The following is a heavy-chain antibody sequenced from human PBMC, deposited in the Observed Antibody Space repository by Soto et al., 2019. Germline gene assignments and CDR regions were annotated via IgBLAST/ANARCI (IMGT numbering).Heavy chain of an antibody. J-gene: IGHJ4*02. V-gene: IGHV1-18*01. CDR3: ARDLFAAAGPDPNFDY. Sequence: ASVKVSCKASGYTFTSYGISRVRQAPGQGLEWMGWISAYNGNTNYARKLQGRVTMTTDTSTSTAYMELRSLRSDDTAVYYCARDLFAAAGPDPNFDYWGQGTLVTVSS. CDR1: GYTFTSYG. D-gene: IGHD6-13*01. CDR2: ISAYNGNT.